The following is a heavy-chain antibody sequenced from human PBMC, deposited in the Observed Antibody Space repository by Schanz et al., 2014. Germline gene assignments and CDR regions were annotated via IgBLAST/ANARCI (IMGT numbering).Heavy chain of an antibody. J-gene: IGHJ4*02. D-gene: IGHD6-13*01. Sequence: QVQLVQSGGEVKKPGASATVSCKASGYTFNNHGISWVRQAPGQGLEWMGWISVYHGHTNYAEKVHGRVTMTTDTSTSTVYMELGSLRSEDTAVYYCARDGEAAAGCDYWGQGTLVTVSS. CDR3: ARDGEAAAGCDY. CDR2: ISVYHGHT. V-gene: IGHV1-18*01. CDR1: GYTFNNHG.